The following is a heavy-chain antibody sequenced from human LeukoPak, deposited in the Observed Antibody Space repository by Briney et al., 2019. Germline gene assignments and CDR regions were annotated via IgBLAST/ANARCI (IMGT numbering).Heavy chain of an antibody. V-gene: IGHV4-39*01. CDR1: GGSISSGGYS. J-gene: IGHJ4*02. D-gene: IGHD1-26*01. Sequence: SETLSLTCAVSGGSISSGGYSWSWIRQPPGKGLEWIGTTHYSGTTYYNPSLKSRVTMSVDTSKNQFSLKLSSVTAADRALYYCAKQKGLGAWTFDYWGQGSLVTVSS. CDR2: THYSGTT. CDR3: AKQKGLGAWTFDY.